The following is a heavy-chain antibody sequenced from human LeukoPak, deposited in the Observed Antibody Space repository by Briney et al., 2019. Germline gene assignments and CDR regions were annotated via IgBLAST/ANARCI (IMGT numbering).Heavy chain of an antibody. J-gene: IGHJ4*02. Sequence: SETPSLTCTVSGGSIGTSYWSWIRQPPGKGLEWIGYIYYDGSTDYNPSLKSRVTLSEDTSKNQFSLRLRSVTAADTAVYYCARKRPLLYYFDYWGQGTLVTVSS. CDR1: GGSIGTSY. CDR3: ARKRPLLYYFDY. V-gene: IGHV4-59*01. D-gene: IGHD2-21*02. CDR2: IYYDGST.